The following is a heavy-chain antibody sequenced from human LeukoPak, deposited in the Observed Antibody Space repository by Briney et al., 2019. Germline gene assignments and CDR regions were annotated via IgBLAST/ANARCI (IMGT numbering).Heavy chain of an antibody. Sequence: PSETLSLTCTVSGGSISSYYWSWIRQPPGKGLEWIGYIYYSGSTNYNPSLKSRVTISVDTSKNQFSLKLSSVTAAVTAVYYCARGVLMVRGVIFDYWGQGTLVTVSS. D-gene: IGHD3-10*01. J-gene: IGHJ4*02. V-gene: IGHV4-59*01. CDR1: GGSISSYY. CDR2: IYYSGST. CDR3: ARGVLMVRGVIFDY.